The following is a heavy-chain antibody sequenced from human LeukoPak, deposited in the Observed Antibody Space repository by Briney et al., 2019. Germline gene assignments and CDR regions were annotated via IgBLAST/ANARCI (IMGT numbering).Heavy chain of an antibody. J-gene: IGHJ4*02. D-gene: IGHD6-19*01. CDR3: ARHRGYSSGWHDY. V-gene: IGHV4-38-2*01. CDR1: GYSISSGYY. CDR2: IYHSGST. Sequence: SETLSLTCAVSGYSISSGYYWGWIRQPPGKGLEWIGSIYHSGSTYYNPSLKSRVTISVDTSRNQFSLKLSSVTAADTAVYYCARHRGYSSGWHDYWGQGTLVTVSS.